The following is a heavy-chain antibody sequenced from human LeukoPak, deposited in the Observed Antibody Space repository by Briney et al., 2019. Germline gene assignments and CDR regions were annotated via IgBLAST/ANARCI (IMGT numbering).Heavy chain of an antibody. V-gene: IGHV3-23*01. CDR1: GFTFSSYA. CDR3: AKGDRFRTGSFDY. CDR2: ISGSGGST. Sequence: PGGSLRLSWAASGFTFSSYAMSWVRQAPGEGLEWVSAISGSGGSTYYADSVKGRFTISRDNSKNTLYLQMNSLRAEDTAVYYCAKGDRFRTGSFDYWGQGTLVTVSS. J-gene: IGHJ4*02. D-gene: IGHD1-14*01.